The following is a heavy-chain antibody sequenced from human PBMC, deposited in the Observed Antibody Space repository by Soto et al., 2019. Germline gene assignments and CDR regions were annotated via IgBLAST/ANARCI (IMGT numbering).Heavy chain of an antibody. Sequence: QVQLQESGPGLVKPSQTLSLTCTVSGASISSGGYYWSWIRQHPGKGLEWIGYIYYSGSTYYTPSHKSRVTISVDTAKNQCSLKLSSVTAADTAVYYCASWGVGAFAWYFDYWGQGTLVTVSS. CDR2: IYYSGST. CDR3: ASWGVGAFAWYFDY. CDR1: GASISSGGYY. D-gene: IGHD1-26*01. V-gene: IGHV4-31*03. J-gene: IGHJ4*02.